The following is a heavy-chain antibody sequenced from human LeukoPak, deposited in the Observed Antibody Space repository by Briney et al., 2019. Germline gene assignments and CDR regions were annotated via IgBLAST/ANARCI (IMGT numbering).Heavy chain of an antibody. J-gene: IGHJ4*02. D-gene: IGHD1-20*01. CDR3: ARGDNWNDLYYFDY. Sequence: PGGSLRLSCAASGFTFSSYSMNWVRQAPGKGLEWVSSISSSSSYIYYADSVKGRFTISRDNAKNSLYLQMNSLRAEDTAVYYCARGDNWNDLYYFDYWGQGTLVTVSS. CDR2: ISSSSSYI. CDR1: GFTFSSYS. V-gene: IGHV3-21*01.